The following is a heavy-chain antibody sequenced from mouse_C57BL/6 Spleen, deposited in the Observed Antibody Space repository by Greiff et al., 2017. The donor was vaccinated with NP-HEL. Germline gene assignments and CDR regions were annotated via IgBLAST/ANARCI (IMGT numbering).Heavy chain of an antibody. Sequence: QVQLKESGAELVRPGASVTLSCKASGYTFTDYEMHWVKQTPVHGLEWIGAIDPETGGTAYNQKFKGKAILTADKSSSTAYMELRSLTSEDSAVYYCTRESLYGSPDYWGQGTTLTVSS. J-gene: IGHJ2*01. V-gene: IGHV1-15*01. D-gene: IGHD1-1*01. CDR2: IDPETGGT. CDR3: TRESLYGSPDY. CDR1: GYTFTDYE.